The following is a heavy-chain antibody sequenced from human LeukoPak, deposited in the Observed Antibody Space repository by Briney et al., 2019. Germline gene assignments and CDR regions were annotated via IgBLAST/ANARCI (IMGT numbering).Heavy chain of an antibody. CDR1: GYSISSGYY. Sequence: PSETLSLTCAVSGYSISSGYYWGWIRQPPGKGLEWIGSIYHSGSTYYNPSLKSRVTRSVDTSKNQFSLKLSSVTAADTAVYYCARLHAYCSSTSCLLFQHWGQGTLVTVSS. J-gene: IGHJ1*01. V-gene: IGHV4-38-2*01. D-gene: IGHD2-2*01. CDR3: ARLHAYCSSTSCLLFQH. CDR2: IYHSGST.